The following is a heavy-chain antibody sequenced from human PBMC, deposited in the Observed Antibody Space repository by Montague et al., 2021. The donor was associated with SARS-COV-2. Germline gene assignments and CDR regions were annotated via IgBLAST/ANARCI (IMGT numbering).Heavy chain of an antibody. CDR1: GGSISSYY. D-gene: IGHD6-19*01. CDR3: ARGSGWMGNAFDI. J-gene: IGHJ3*02. Sequence: SETLSLTCTVSGGSISSYYWSWIRQPPGKGLEWIGYICYSGSTNYNPSLKSRVTISVDTSKNQFSLKLSSVTAADTAVYYCARGSGWMGNAFDIWGQGTMVTVSS. V-gene: IGHV4-59*01. CDR2: ICYSGST.